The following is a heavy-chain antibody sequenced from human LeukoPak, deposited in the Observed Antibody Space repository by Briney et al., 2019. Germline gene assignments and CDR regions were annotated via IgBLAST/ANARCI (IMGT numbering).Heavy chain of an antibody. CDR1: GGTFSSYT. CDR2: IIPILGIA. V-gene: IGHV1-69*04. Sequence: SVKVSCKASGGTFSSYTISWVRQAPGQGLEWMGRIIPILGIANHAQKFQGRVTITADKSTSTAYMELSSLRSEDTAVYYCARDYYGSGPKDVWGQGTTATVSS. D-gene: IGHD3-10*01. CDR3: ARDYYGSGPKDV. J-gene: IGHJ6*02.